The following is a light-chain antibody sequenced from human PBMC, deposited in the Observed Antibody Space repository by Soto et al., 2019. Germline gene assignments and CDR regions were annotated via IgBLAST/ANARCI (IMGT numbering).Light chain of an antibody. V-gene: IGLV2-14*01. CDR1: SSDVGGYNY. CDR2: EVT. Sequence: QSALTQPASVSGSPGQSSTISCTGTSSDVGGYNYVSWYQQHPGNAPKLIIYEVTNRPSGISYRFSGSKSGNTASLTISGLQAEDEADYYCSSHTSSNTRVFGTGTKLTVL. J-gene: IGLJ1*01. CDR3: SSHTSSNTRV.